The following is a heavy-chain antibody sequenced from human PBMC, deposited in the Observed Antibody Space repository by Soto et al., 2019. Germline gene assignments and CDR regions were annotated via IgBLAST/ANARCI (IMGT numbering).Heavy chain of an antibody. D-gene: IGHD2-2*02. J-gene: IGHJ3*02. V-gene: IGHV4-30-2*01. Sequence: SETLSLTCAVSGGSISSGGYSWSWIRQPPGKGLEWIGYIYHSGSTYYNPSLKSRVTISVDRSKNQFSLKLSSVTAADTAVYYCARGLGYCSSTSCYNAFEIWGQGIMVTVS. CDR1: GGSISSGGYS. CDR3: ARGLGYCSSTSCYNAFEI. CDR2: IYHSGST.